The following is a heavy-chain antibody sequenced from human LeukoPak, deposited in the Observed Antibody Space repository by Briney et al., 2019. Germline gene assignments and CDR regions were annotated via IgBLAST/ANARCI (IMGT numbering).Heavy chain of an antibody. CDR3: ARGVYIAAAQYGY. V-gene: IGHV4-59*01. CDR2: IYYSGTT. Sequence: PSETLSLTCTVPGGSISNYYWSWIGQPPGKGLEWIGYIYYSGTTNYNPSLKSRVTISVDTSKNQFSLKLNSVTAADTAVYYCARGVYIAAAQYGYWGQGTLVTVSS. J-gene: IGHJ4*02. D-gene: IGHD6-13*01. CDR1: GGSISNYY.